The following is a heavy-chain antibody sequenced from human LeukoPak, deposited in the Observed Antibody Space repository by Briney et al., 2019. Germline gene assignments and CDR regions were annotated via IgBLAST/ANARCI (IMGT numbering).Heavy chain of an antibody. CDR3: ARGQTTVTN. V-gene: IGHV3-23*01. Sequence: GGSLRLSCAASEITFSTYAMSWVRQAPGKGLEWVSAISGSGGSTYYADSVKGRFTISRDNAKNSLYLQMNSLRAGDTAVYFCARGQTTVTNWGQGTLVTVSS. CDR2: ISGSGGST. CDR1: EITFSTYA. D-gene: IGHD4-17*01. J-gene: IGHJ4*02.